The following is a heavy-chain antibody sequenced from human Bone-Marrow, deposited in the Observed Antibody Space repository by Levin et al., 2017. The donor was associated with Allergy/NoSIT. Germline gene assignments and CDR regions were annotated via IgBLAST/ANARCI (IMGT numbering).Heavy chain of an antibody. D-gene: IGHD2-8*02. CDR1: GGSISSGIYF. J-gene: IGHJ3*02. CDR2: VSYSGIT. Sequence: PSETLSLTCTVSGGSISSGIYFWSWVRQLPGKGLEWIGYVSYSGITFYNQSLKSRVTISGDTSKNLFSLTLNSVTAADTAIYYCARGIIGDVRVAHKEAFDIWGQGTMVSVSS. V-gene: IGHV4-31*03. CDR3: ARGIIGDVRVAHKEAFDI.